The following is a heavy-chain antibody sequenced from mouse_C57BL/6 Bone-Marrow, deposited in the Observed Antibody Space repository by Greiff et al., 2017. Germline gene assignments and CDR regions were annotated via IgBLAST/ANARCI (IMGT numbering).Heavy chain of an antibody. D-gene: IGHD1-1*01. CDR1: GFTFSDYG. CDR2: ISSGSSTI. J-gene: IGHJ4*01. Sequence: EVQLVESGGGLVKPGGSLKLSCAASGFTFSDYGMHWVRQAPEKGLEWVAYISSGSSTIYYADTVKGRFTISRDNAKNTPFLQMTSLRSEDTSMYYCATYGSLYYYAMDYWGQGTAVTVSS. V-gene: IGHV5-17*01. CDR3: ATYGSLYYYAMDY.